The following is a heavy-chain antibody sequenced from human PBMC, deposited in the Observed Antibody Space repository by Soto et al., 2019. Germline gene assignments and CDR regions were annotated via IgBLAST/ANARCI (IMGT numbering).Heavy chain of an antibody. CDR1: GASINSGGYY. D-gene: IGHD3-22*01. Sequence: SETLSLTCTVSGASINSGGYYWSWIRQYPEKGLEWIGYIHNSGSTDYNPSLKSRVTISLDTSKNQFSLRLSSVTAADTAVYYCATAASSGYYLKTWGQGTQVTAPQ. CDR2: IHNSGST. V-gene: IGHV4-31*03. CDR3: ATAASSGYYLKT. J-gene: IGHJ4*02.